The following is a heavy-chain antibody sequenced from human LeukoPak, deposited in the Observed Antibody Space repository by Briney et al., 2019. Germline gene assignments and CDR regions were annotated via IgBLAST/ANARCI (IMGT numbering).Heavy chain of an antibody. V-gene: IGHV4-34*01. Sequence: SETLSLTCGVYGGSFSGYYWNWIRQSPGKGLKWIGEINHSGSTKYNPSLKSRVTISLDTSKNQFSLKLSSVTAADAAVYYCAGGPVTTLELFHCWGQGTLVTVSS. CDR1: GGSFSGYY. D-gene: IGHD4-17*01. CDR3: AGGPVTTLELFHC. J-gene: IGHJ4*02. CDR2: INHSGST.